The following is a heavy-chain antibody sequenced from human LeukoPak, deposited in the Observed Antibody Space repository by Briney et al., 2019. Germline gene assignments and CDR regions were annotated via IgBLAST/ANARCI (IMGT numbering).Heavy chain of an antibody. Sequence: PGGSLRLSCAASGSTFSSYAMSWVRQAPGKGLEWVSAISGSGGSTYYADSVKGRFTISRDNSKNTLYLQMNSLRAEDTAVYYCAKPDTSLTTVTTSLDYWGQGTLVTVSS. CDR2: ISGSGGST. J-gene: IGHJ4*02. CDR3: AKPDTSLTTVTTSLDY. D-gene: IGHD4-17*01. V-gene: IGHV3-23*01. CDR1: GSTFSSYA.